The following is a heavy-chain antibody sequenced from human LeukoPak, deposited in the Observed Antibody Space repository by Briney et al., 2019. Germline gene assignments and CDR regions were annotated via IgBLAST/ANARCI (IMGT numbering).Heavy chain of an antibody. D-gene: IGHD3-22*01. CDR2: ISYDGSNK. CDR1: GFTFSSYW. Sequence: GGSLRLSCAASGFTFSSYWMSWVRQAPGKGLEWVAVISYDGSNKYYADSVKGRFTISRDNSKNTLYLQMNSLRAEDTAVYYCAKDSSGYYYSNWFDPWGQGTLVTVSS. J-gene: IGHJ5*02. CDR3: AKDSSGYYYSNWFDP. V-gene: IGHV3-30*18.